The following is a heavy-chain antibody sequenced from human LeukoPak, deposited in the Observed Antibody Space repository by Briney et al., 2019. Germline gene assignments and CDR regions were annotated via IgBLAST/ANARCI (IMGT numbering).Heavy chain of an antibody. V-gene: IGHV1-46*01. CDR2: INPSGGST. D-gene: IGHD3-3*01. Sequence: ASVKVSCKASGYTFTSYYMHWVRQAPGQGLEWMGIINPSGGSTSYAQKFQGRVTMTRDTSTSTVYMELSSLRSEDTAVYYCARGQNYDFWSGRYYFDYWGQGTLVTVSS. CDR3: ARGQNYDFWSGRYYFDY. CDR1: GYTFTSYY. J-gene: IGHJ4*02.